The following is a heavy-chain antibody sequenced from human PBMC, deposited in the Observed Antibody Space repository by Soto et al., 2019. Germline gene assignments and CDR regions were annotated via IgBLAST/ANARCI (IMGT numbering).Heavy chain of an antibody. D-gene: IGHD3-16*01. CDR1: GYTFTNFG. V-gene: IGHV1-18*01. CDR3: ARGGTPIDY. CDR2: ISAYNGNT. J-gene: IGHJ4*02. Sequence: QVQLVQSGAEVKKPGASVKVSCKASGYTFTNFGISWVRQAPGQGLEWMGWISAYNGNTNYAQEFQGRVTMTTDTSTRTASMERRSPRSDETAVYYCARGGTPIDYCGPGTLGTVSS.